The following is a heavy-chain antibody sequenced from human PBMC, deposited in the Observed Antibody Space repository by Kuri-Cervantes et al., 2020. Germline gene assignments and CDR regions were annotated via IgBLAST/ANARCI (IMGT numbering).Heavy chain of an antibody. CDR1: GFSFSDDY. Sequence: GGSLRLSCAASGFSFSDDYMSWIRQAPGKGLEWVSYISSSGSTIYYADSVKGRFTISRDNAKNSLYLQMNSLRAEDTAVYYCASRGHSSSSPVDYWGQGTLVTVSS. CDR3: ASRGHSSSSPVDY. J-gene: IGHJ4*02. D-gene: IGHD6-6*01. CDR2: ISSSGSTI. V-gene: IGHV3-11*01.